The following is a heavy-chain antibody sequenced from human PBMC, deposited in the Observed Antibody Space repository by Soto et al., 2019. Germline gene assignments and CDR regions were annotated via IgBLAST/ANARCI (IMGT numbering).Heavy chain of an antibody. CDR1: GFSFSTYW. CDR2: IKADGSET. Sequence: GGSLRLSGAASGFSFSTYWMSWVRQVPGTGLEWVANIKADGSETYYVASVRGRFTISRDNAKTSLYLQMNSLRAEDTAVYYWAKAGNIDVWGQGTLVTVSS. CDR3: AKAGNIDV. V-gene: IGHV3-7*03. J-gene: IGHJ4*02.